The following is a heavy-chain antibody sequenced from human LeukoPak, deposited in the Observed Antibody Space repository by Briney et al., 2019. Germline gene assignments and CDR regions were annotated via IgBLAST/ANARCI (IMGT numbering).Heavy chain of an antibody. CDR3: ATTYCYDSSGYYYDGDAFDI. CDR2: IYYSGST. V-gene: IGHV4-34*01. CDR1: GGSFSGYY. Sequence: SETLSLTCAVYGGSFSGYYWGWIRQPPGKGLEWIGSIYYSGSTYYNPSLKSRVTISVDTSKNQFSLKLSSVTAADTAVYYCATTYCYDSSGYYYDGDAFDIWGQGTMVTVSS. D-gene: IGHD3-22*01. J-gene: IGHJ3*02.